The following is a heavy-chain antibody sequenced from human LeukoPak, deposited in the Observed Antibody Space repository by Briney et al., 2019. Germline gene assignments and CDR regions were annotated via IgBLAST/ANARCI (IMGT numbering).Heavy chain of an antibody. Sequence: SQTLSLTCAVSGGSISSGGYSWSWIRQPPGKGLEWIGYIYHSGSTYYNPSLKSRVTISVDRSKNQFSLKLSSVTAADTAVYYCARGDSSLIDYWGQGTLVTVSS. V-gene: IGHV4-30-2*01. J-gene: IGHJ4*02. D-gene: IGHD2-21*01. CDR2: IYHSGST. CDR1: GGSISSGGYS. CDR3: ARGDSSLIDY.